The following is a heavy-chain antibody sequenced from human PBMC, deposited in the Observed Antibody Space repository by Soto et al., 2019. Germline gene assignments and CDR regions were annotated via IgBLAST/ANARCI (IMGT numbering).Heavy chain of an antibody. CDR2: ISSSSSYI. CDR3: ERDRGIPNRYYYYYYGMDV. CDR1: GFTFSSYS. Sequence: PGGSLRLSCAASGFTFSSYSMNWVRQAPGKGLEWVSSISSSSSYIYYADSVKGRFTISRDNAKNSLYLKMNSLRAEETAVYYCERDRGIPNRYYYYYYGMDVWGQGTTVTVSS. V-gene: IGHV3-21*01. D-gene: IGHD2-21*01. J-gene: IGHJ6*02.